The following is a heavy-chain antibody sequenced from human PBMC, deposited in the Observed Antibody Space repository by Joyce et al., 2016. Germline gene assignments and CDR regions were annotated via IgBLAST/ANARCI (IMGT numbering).Heavy chain of an antibody. CDR1: GYSFANFA. CDR2: INPGNGHT. CDR3: ARGNTDY. J-gene: IGHJ4*02. Sequence: QVHLAQSGTEVKRPGASVNVSCKAFGYSFANFAMHWVRQAPGQRPEWMGWINPGNGHTKYSQKFQGRVIFIRDTSASTAYMELSSLKSEDTALYYCARGNTDYWGQGTLVTVSS. V-gene: IGHV1-3*01.